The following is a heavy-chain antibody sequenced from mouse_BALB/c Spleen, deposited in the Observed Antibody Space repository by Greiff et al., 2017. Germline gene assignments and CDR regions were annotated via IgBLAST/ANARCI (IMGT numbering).Heavy chain of an antibody. D-gene: IGHD4-1*01. J-gene: IGHJ4*01. CDR2: ISSGSSTI. CDR1: GFTFSSFG. CDR3: ARGAGTAMDY. Sequence: EVQVVESGGGLVQPGGSRKLSCAASGFTFSSFGMHWVRQAPEKGLEWVAYISSGSSTIYYADTVKGRFTISRDNPKNTLFLQMTSLRSEDTAMYYCARGAGTAMDYWGQGTSVTVSS. V-gene: IGHV5-17*02.